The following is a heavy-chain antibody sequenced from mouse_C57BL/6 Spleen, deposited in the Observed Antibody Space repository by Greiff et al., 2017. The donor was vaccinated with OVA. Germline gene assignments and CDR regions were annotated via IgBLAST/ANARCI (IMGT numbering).Heavy chain of an antibody. CDR2: INPYNGGT. Sequence: VQLQQSGPVLVKPGASVKMSCKASGYTFTDYYMNWVKQSHGKSLEWIGVINPYNGGTSYNQKFKGKATLTVDKSSSTAYMELNSLTSEDSAVYYCARGEMGYDYDWFAYWGQGTLVTVSA. J-gene: IGHJ3*01. CDR1: GYTFTDYY. V-gene: IGHV1-19*01. D-gene: IGHD2-4*01. CDR3: ARGEMGYDYDWFAY.